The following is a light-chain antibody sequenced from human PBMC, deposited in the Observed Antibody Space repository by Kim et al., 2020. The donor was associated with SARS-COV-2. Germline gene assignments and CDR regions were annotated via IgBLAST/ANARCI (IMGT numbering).Light chain of an antibody. CDR1: SLRSYY. Sequence: SSELTQDPAVSVALGQTVRITCQGDSLRSYYASWYQQKPGQAPILVIHDKNDRPSGIPDRFSGSTSGNTTSLTITGAQAEDEADYHCGSRDNSGNQMIFG. CDR2: DKN. V-gene: IGLV3-19*01. J-gene: IGLJ1*01. CDR3: GSRDNSGNQMI.